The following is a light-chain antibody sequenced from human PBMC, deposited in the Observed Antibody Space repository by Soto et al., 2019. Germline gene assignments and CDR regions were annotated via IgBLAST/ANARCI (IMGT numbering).Light chain of an antibody. V-gene: IGKV3-20*01. Sequence: EIVLTQSPGTLSLSPGERATLSCGASQSVTYSYLAWYQQRPGQAPRLLIYGASSRATGIPDRFSGSGSGTDFTLTISRLEPEDFAVYYCQQYGSSPHTFGGGTKVAIK. CDR3: QQYGSSPHT. CDR2: GAS. J-gene: IGKJ4*01. CDR1: QSVTYSY.